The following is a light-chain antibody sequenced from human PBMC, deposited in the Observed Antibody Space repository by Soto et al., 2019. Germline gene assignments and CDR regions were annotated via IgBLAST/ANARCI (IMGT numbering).Light chain of an antibody. V-gene: IGLV2-14*01. CDR3: SSYTSSVTHV. CDR2: EVT. CDR1: TSDVGGYNY. Sequence: QSALTQPASVSGSPGQSITISCTGTTSDVGGYNYVSWYQQHPGEAPKLMIYEVTNRPSGVSDRFSGSKSGNTASLTISGLQAEDEADYYCSSYTSSVTHVFGTGTKVTVL. J-gene: IGLJ1*01.